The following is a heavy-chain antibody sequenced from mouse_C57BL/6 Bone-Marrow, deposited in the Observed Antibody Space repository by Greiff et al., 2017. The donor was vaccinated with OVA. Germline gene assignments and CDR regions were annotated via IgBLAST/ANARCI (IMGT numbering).Heavy chain of an antibody. D-gene: IGHD1-1*01. V-gene: IGHV1-64*01. CDR1: GYTFTSYW. Sequence: VQLKQPGAELVKPGASVKLSCKASGYTFTSYWMHWVKQRPGQGLEWIGMIHPNSGSTNYNEKFKSKATLTVDKSSSTAYMQLSSLTSEDSAVYYCARGDYYGSSPYYFDYWGQGTTLTVSS. J-gene: IGHJ2*01. CDR2: IHPNSGST. CDR3: ARGDYYGSSPYYFDY.